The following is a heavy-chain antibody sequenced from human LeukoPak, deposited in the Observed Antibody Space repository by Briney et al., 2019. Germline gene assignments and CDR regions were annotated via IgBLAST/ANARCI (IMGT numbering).Heavy chain of an antibody. CDR3: ARGPLESSCSDY. CDR1: GYTFTSYD. V-gene: IGHV1-8*01. Sequence: ASVKVSCKASGYTFTSYDINWVRQAPGQGLEWMGWMNPKSANTGYAQKFQGRVTMIRNTSISTAYMEVTSLRSEDTAVYYCARGPLESSCSDYWGQGTLVTVSS. CDR2: MNPKSANT. D-gene: IGHD6-13*01. J-gene: IGHJ4*02.